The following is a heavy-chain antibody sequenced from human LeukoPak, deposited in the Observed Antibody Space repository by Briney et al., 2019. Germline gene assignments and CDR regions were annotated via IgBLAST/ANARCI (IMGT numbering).Heavy chain of an antibody. CDR1: GYTFTSYG. J-gene: IGHJ4*02. V-gene: IGHV1-18*01. CDR3: ARDLSGLRYFDWLLPASNY. CDR2: ISAYNGNT. D-gene: IGHD3-9*01. Sequence: ASVKVSCKASGYTFTSYGISWVRQAPGQGLEWMGWISAYNGNTNYAQKLQGRVTMTTDTSTSTAYMELRSLRSDDTAVYYCARDLSGLRYFDWLLPASNYWGQGTLVTVSS.